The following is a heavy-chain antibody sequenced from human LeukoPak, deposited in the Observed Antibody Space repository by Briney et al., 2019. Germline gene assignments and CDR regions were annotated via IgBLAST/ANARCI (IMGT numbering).Heavy chain of an antibody. V-gene: IGHV3-30*12. CDR2: ISYDGSDK. CDR1: GFTFSSYG. D-gene: IGHD6-13*01. CDR3: AKGIAAAGYYSDY. J-gene: IGHJ4*02. Sequence: PGGSLRLSCAASGFTFSSYGMHWVRQAPGKGLEWVAVISYDGSDKYYADSVKGRFTISRDNSKNTLYLQMNSLRAEDTAVYYCAKGIAAAGYYSDYWGQGTLVTVSS.